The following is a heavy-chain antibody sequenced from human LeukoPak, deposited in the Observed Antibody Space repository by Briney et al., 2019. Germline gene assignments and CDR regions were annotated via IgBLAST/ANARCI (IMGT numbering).Heavy chain of an antibody. D-gene: IGHD2-2*01. Sequence: ASVTVSCKASGGTFSSYAISWVRQAPGQGLEWMGGVIPIFGTANYAQKFQGRVPITADESTSTAYMELSSLRSEDTAVYYCARGDAIVVVPAAIYYYYGMDVWGQGTTVTVSS. V-gene: IGHV1-69*01. CDR3: ARGDAIVVVPAAIYYYYGMDV. J-gene: IGHJ6*02. CDR1: GGTFSSYA. CDR2: VIPIFGTA.